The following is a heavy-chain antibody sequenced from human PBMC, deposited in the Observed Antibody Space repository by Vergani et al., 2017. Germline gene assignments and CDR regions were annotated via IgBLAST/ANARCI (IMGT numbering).Heavy chain of an antibody. Sequence: QVQLQESGPGLVKPSETLSLTCTVSGYSISSGYYWGWIRQPPGKGLEWIGRIYHSGSTYYNPSLKSRVTISVDTSKNQFSLKLSSVTAADTAVYYCARDGDCSSSSCYGSLGYWGQGTLVTVSS. V-gene: IGHV4-38-2*02. CDR1: GYSISSGYY. CDR3: ARDGDCSSSSCYGSLGY. J-gene: IGHJ4*02. D-gene: IGHD2-2*01. CDR2: IYHSGST.